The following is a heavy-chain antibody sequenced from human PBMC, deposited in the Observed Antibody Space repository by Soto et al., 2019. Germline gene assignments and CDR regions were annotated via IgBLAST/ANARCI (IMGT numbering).Heavy chain of an antibody. CDR1: GGSFSGYY. Sequence: QVQLQQWGAGLLKPSETLSLTCAVYGGSFSGYYWSWIRQPPGKGLEWIGEINHSGSTNYNPSLKSRVTISVDTSKNQFSLKLSSVTAADTAVYYCARGEMVGRTVVVPAATVNWFDPWGQGTLVTVSS. CDR2: INHSGST. D-gene: IGHD2-2*01. CDR3: ARGEMVGRTVVVPAATVNWFDP. V-gene: IGHV4-34*01. J-gene: IGHJ5*02.